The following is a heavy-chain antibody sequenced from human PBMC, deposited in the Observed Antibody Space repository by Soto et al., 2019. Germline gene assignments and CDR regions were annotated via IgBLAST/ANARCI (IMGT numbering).Heavy chain of an antibody. Sequence: QVQLVESGGGVVQPGRSLRLSCAASGFTFSSYGMHWVRQAPGKGLEWVAVISYDGSNKYYADSVKGRFTISRDNSKNTLYLQMNSLRAEDTAVYYCAKASAYYYDSSGYYRSEYFQHWGQGTLVTVSS. J-gene: IGHJ1*01. CDR2: ISYDGSNK. CDR3: AKASAYYYDSSGYYRSEYFQH. CDR1: GFTFSSYG. D-gene: IGHD3-22*01. V-gene: IGHV3-30*18.